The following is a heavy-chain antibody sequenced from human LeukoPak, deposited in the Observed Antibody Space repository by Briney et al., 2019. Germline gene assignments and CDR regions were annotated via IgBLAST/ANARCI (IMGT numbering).Heavy chain of an antibody. CDR1: EFTLSRYW. J-gene: IGHJ4*02. V-gene: IGHV3-74*01. CDR2: INSDGSRT. CDR3: ARDGGSSGYYRYY. D-gene: IGHD3-22*01. Sequence: GGSLRLSCAASEFTLSRYWMHWVRQAPGKGLVWVSRINSDGSRTNYADSVKGRFTITRDNAKNTLYLQMNSLRAEDTAVYYCARDGGSSGYYRYYWGQGTLVTVSS.